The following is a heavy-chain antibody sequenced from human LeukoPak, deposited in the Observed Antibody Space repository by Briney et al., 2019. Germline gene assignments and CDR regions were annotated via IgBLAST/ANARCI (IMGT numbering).Heavy chain of an antibody. J-gene: IGHJ4*02. CDR2: IYYSGST. D-gene: IGHD6-13*01. CDR1: GGFISSYY. V-gene: IGHV4-59*01. Sequence: SETLSLTCTVSGGFISSYYWSWIRQPPGKGLEWIGYIYYSGSTNYNPSLKSRVTISVDTSKNQLSLKVTSVTAADTAVYYCVGSSWSFRFDYWGQGTLVTVSS. CDR3: VGSSWSFRFDY.